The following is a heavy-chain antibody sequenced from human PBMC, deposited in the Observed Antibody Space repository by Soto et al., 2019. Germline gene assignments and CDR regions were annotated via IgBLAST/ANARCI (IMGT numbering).Heavy chain of an antibody. CDR2: ISAYNGNT. CDR3: ARERSSIIVVVTATPSMDV. D-gene: IGHD2-21*02. J-gene: IGHJ6*02. CDR1: GYTFTSYG. V-gene: IGHV1-18*01. Sequence: GASVKVSCKASGYTFTSYGISWVRQAPGQGLEWMGWISAYNGNTNYAQKLQGRVTMTTGTSTSTAYMELRSLRSDDTAVYYCARERSSIIVVVTATPSMDVWGQGTTVTVSS.